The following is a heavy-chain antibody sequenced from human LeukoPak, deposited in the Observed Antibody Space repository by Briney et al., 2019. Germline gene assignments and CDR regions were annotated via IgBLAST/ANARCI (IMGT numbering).Heavy chain of an antibody. D-gene: IGHD3-22*01. CDR3: ARPYNSSGYWFYY. J-gene: IGHJ4*02. Sequence: GGSLRLSCAASGFTFMSYWMHWVRQVPGKGLVWVSSINSEGTSTSYADSVKGRFIIARDNAKNTLYLQMNSLRAEDTAVYYCARPYNSSGYWFYYWGQGTLVTVSS. V-gene: IGHV3-74*01. CDR1: GFTFMSYW. CDR2: INSEGTST.